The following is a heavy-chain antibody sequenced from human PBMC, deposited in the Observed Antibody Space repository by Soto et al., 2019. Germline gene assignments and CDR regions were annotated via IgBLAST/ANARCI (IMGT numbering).Heavy chain of an antibody. J-gene: IGHJ5*02. D-gene: IGHD4-17*01. CDR1: GGSISSGGYY. Sequence: PSETLSLTCIVSGGSISSGGYYWSWIRQHPGKGLEWIGYIYYSGSTYYNPPLKSRVTISVDTSKNQFSLKLSSVTAADTAVYYCARGTVTTSAPRSDWFDPWGQGTLVTVSS. CDR3: ARGTVTTSAPRSDWFDP. V-gene: IGHV4-31*03. CDR2: IYYSGST.